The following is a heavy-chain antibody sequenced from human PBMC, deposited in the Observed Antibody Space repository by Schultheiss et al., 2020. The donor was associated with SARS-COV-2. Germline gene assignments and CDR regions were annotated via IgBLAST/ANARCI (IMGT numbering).Heavy chain of an antibody. J-gene: IGHJ3*02. Sequence: SETLSLTCTVSGGSISSYYWSWIRQPPGKGLEWIGEINHSGSTNYNPSLKSRVTISVDTSKNQFSLKLSSVTAADTAVYYCARPIAAARGKDAFDIWGQGTMVTVSS. CDR3: ARPIAAARGKDAFDI. V-gene: IGHV4-34*01. D-gene: IGHD6-13*01. CDR1: GGSISSYY. CDR2: INHSGST.